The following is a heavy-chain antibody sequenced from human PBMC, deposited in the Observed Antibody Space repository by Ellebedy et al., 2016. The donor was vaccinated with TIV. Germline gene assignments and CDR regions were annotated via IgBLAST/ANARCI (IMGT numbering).Heavy chain of an antibody. D-gene: IGHD3-16*01. CDR1: GFTFSSYS. CDR3: ARDYDYVWDR. Sequence: PGGSLRLSCAASGFTFSSYSMNWVRQAQGKGLEWVSYINTNSGFIYYANSVKGRFTISRDNAKNSLYLQMNSLRDEETAIYYCARDYDYVWDRWGQGTLVTVSS. J-gene: IGHJ5*02. CDR2: INTNSGFI. V-gene: IGHV3-48*02.